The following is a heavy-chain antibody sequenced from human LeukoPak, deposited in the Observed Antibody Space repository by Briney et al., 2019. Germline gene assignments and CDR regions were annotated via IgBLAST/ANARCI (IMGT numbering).Heavy chain of an antibody. CDR2: IYTSGST. Sequence: SQTLSLTCTVSGGSISSGSYYWSWIRQPAGKGLEWIGRIYTSGSTNYNPSLKSRVTISVDTSKNQFSLKLSSVTAADTAVYYCAREARPYYYYMDVWGKGTTVTVSS. V-gene: IGHV4-61*02. CDR1: GGSISSGSYY. J-gene: IGHJ6*03. D-gene: IGHD6-6*01. CDR3: AREARPYYYYMDV.